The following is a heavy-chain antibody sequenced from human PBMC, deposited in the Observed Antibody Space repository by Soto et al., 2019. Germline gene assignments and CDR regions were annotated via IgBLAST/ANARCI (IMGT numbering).Heavy chain of an antibody. V-gene: IGHV3-74*01. CDR3: AADYYDSSGYPLEYFQH. CDR1: GFTFSYYW. J-gene: IGHJ1*01. D-gene: IGHD3-22*01. CDR2: IHSDGSST. Sequence: PGGSLRLSCAASGFTFSYYWMHWVRQAPGQGLVWVSRIHSDGSSTTYADSVKGRFTFSRDNAKNSLYLQMNSLRAEDTAVYYCAADYYDSSGYPLEYFQHWGQGTLVTVSS.